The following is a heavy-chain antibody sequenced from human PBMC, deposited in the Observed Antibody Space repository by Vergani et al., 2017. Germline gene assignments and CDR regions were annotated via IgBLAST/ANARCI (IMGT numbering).Heavy chain of an antibody. V-gene: IGHV4-59*01. J-gene: IGHJ2*01. CDR1: GGSISRYY. CDR3: ARDRGSGGSGDGRYFDL. D-gene: IGHD2-15*01. Sequence: QVQLQESGPGLVKPSETLSLTCTVPGGSISRYYWSWIRQPPGKGLEWIGYIYYSGSTNYNPPLKSRVTISVDTSKNQFSLKLSSVTAADTAVYYWARDRGSGGSGDGRYFDLWGRGTLVTVSS. CDR2: IYYSGST.